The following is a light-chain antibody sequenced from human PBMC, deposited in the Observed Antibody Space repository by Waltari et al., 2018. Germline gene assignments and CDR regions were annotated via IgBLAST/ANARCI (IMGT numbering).Light chain of an antibody. CDR2: RNN. CDR3: ATWDDSLSGGV. V-gene: IGLV1-47*01. Sequence: QSVLTQPPSASGTPGQRVPLSCPGRRSNIGANYVYWYQQVPGLAPRPLIDRNNKRPSGVPDLFSASKSGTSASLAISGLRSEDEADYYCATWDDSLSGGVFGGGTKLTVL. CDR1: RSNIGANY. J-gene: IGLJ2*01.